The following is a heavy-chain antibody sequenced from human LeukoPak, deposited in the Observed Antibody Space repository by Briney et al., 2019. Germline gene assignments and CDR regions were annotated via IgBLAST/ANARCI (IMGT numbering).Heavy chain of an antibody. CDR2: IDPSDSYT. CDR1: RFRFTNSW. Sequence: GESLKISCQGSRFRFTNSWISWVRQMPGTGLEWMGRIDPSDSYTNYSPSFQGHVTMSADKSTSTVYLQWSSLKASDTAMYYCTRSLTTTVTTRFDPWGQGTLVTVSS. V-gene: IGHV5-10-1*01. CDR3: TRSLTTTVTTRFDP. D-gene: IGHD4-17*01. J-gene: IGHJ5*02.